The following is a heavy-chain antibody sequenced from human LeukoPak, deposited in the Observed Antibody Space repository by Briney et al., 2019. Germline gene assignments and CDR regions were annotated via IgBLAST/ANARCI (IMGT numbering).Heavy chain of an antibody. CDR2: IYPGDSDT. Sequence: GESLKISCKGSGYTFTSFWIGWARQMPGKGLEWMASIYPGDSDTTYSPSFQGQVTISADKSSSTAYLRLSSLKASDTAIYYCGRGWWSFDYWGQGSLVTVSS. J-gene: IGHJ4*02. CDR3: GRGWWSFDY. CDR1: GYTFTSFW. V-gene: IGHV5-51*01. D-gene: IGHD3-16*01.